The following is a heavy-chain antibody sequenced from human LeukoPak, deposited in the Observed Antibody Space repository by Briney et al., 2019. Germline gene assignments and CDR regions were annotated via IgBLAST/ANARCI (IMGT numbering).Heavy chain of an antibody. CDR1: GGTFSSYA. V-gene: IGHV1-69*05. CDR2: IIPIFGTA. Sequence: SVKVSCKASGGTFSSYAISWVRQAPGQGLEWMGGIIPIFGTANYAQKFQGRVTITTDESTSTAYMELSSLRSEDTAVYYCARDSTPTYYSGTYYFEYWGQGTLVTVSS. D-gene: IGHD1-26*01. CDR3: ARDSTPTYYSGTYYFEY. J-gene: IGHJ4*02.